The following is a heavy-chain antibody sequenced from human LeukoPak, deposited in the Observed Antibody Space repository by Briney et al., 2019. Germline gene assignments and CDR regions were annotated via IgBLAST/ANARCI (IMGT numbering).Heavy chain of an antibody. D-gene: IGHD6-6*01. V-gene: IGHV4-59*08. CDR2: IYYTGST. CDR1: GGSISSLY. J-gene: IGHJ4*02. CDR3: ARHRAYSSSSPFGY. Sequence: SETLSLTCSVSGGSISSLYWSWIRQPPGKGLEWIGYIYYTGSTNYNPSLKSRVAMFVDMSKNQFSLRLSSVTAADTAVYYCARHRAYSSSSPFGYWGQGTLVTVSS.